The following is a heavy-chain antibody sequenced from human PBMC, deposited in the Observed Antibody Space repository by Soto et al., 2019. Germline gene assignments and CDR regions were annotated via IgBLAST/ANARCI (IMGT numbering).Heavy chain of an antibody. CDR3: ARDHRPPATYYYDSSGYYYGEFDY. J-gene: IGHJ4*02. D-gene: IGHD3-22*01. V-gene: IGHV3-33*01. Sequence: GGSLRLSCAASGFTFSSYGMHWVRQAPGKGLEWVAVIWYDGSNKYYADSVKGRFTISRDNSKNTLYLQMNSLRAEDTAVYYCARDHRPPATYYYDSSGYYYGEFDYWGQGTLVTVSS. CDR2: IWYDGSNK. CDR1: GFTFSSYG.